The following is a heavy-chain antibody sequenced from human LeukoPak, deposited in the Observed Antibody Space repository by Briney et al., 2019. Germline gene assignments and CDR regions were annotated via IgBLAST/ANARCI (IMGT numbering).Heavy chain of an antibody. V-gene: IGHV3-33*08. CDR1: GFTFSNYT. Sequence: PGGSLRLSCAASGFTFSNYTMHWVRQAPGKGLEWVAVIWYDGSNKYYADSVKGRFTISRDNSKNTLYLQMNSLRAEDTAVYYCAREALLVGSSDYWGQGTLVTVSS. CDR2: IWYDGSNK. CDR3: AREALLVGSSDY. J-gene: IGHJ4*02. D-gene: IGHD1-26*01.